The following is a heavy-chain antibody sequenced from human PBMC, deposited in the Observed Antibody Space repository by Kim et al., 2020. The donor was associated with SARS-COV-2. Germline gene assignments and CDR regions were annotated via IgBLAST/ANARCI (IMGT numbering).Heavy chain of an antibody. V-gene: IGHV3-15*01. D-gene: IGHD3-22*01. J-gene: IGHJ4*02. CDR2: IKTKTDGGTT. CDR3: STGSTGSTVYYITQLNNQNEGPDY. Sequence: GGSLRHSCAASGFTFSNAWMSWVRQAPGKGLEWVGRIKTKTDGGTTDYAAPVKGRFTISRDDSKNTLYLQMSSLKTEDTAVYYCSTGSTGSTVYYITQLNNQNEGPDYWGQGTLVTVSS. CDR1: GFTFSNAW.